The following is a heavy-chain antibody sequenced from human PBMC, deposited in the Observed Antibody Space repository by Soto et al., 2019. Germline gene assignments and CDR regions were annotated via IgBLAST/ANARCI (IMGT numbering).Heavy chain of an antibody. CDR3: ARELTIAGFDY. CDR1: GYTFTGNY. J-gene: IGHJ4*02. V-gene: IGHV1-2*04. CDR2: INPNSGVT. Sequence: QVQLVQSGAEVKRPGASVKVSCKASGYTFTGNYMHWVRQAPGQGLEWMGWINPNSGVTHYAQKFQGWLTLTRDTSTSTDQMEMRSLKSVDTAVYYCARELTIAGFDYGGQGSLVTVPS. D-gene: IGHD3-9*01.